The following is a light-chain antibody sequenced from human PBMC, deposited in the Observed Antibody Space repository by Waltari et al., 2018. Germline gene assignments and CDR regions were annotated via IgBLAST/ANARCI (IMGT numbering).Light chain of an antibody. CDR3: QQHGTLPET. J-gene: IGKJ1*01. Sequence: EIVLTQSPSTAYLSQGEQVTLSWRSSQSVGSSRLAWYQQNPGQAPRLVIYRASRRATGIPDRFSGSGSGTDFSLTISRLEPEDFAVYYCQQHGTLPETFGQGTKVEIK. V-gene: IGKV3-20*01. CDR2: RAS. CDR1: QSVGSSR.